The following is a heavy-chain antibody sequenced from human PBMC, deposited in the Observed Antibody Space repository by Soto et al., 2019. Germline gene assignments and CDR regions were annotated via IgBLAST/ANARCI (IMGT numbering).Heavy chain of an antibody. CDR1: GFTFDDYA. CDR2: ISWNSGSI. V-gene: IGHV3-9*01. D-gene: IGHD2-15*01. CDR3: AKGKLPDCSGGSCYSSQYLKGSKASPLSWYFDL. Sequence: EVQLVESGGGLVQPGRSLRLSCAASGFTFDDYAMHWVRQAPGKGLEWVSGISWNSGSIGYADAVKGRFTISRDNAKNSLYVQMNMMGAEATALYYCAKGKLPDCSGGSCYSSQYLKGSKASPLSWYFDLWGRGTLVTVSS. J-gene: IGHJ2*01.